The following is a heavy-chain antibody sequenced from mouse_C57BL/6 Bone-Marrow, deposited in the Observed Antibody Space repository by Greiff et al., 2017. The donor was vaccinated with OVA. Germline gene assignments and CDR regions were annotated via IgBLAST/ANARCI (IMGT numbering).Heavy chain of an antibody. CDR3: ARLDAMDY. V-gene: IGHV5-12*01. CDR2: ISNGGGST. J-gene: IGHJ4*01. Sequence: EVQGVESGGGLVQPGGSLKLSCAASGFTFSDFYMYWIRQTPEKRLEWVAYISNGGGSTYYPDNAKNTLYLQMSRLKSEDTAMYYCARLDAMDYWGQGTSVTVSS. CDR1: GFTFSDFY.